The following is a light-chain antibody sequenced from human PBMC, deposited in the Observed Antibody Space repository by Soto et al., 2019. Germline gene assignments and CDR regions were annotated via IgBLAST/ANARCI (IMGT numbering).Light chain of an antibody. CDR1: SSDVGGYNY. J-gene: IGLJ1*01. V-gene: IGLV2-14*03. Sequence: QSVLTQPASVSGSPGQSITISCTGTSSDVGGYNYVSWYQHHPGKAPKLMIYDVSNRPSGVSNRFSGSKSGNTASLTISGLQPGEGVYYYCSSYKPCNPRQQVFGPGT. CDR3: SSYKPCNPRQQV. CDR2: DVS.